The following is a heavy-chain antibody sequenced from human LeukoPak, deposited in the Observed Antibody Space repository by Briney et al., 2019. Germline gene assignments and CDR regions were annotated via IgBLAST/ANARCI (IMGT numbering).Heavy chain of an antibody. CDR2: IIPIFGTA. Sequence: SVKVSCKASGGTFSSYAISWVRQAPGQELEWMGGIIPIFGTANYAQKFQGRVTITADESTSTAYMELSSLRSEDTAVYYCAMDTIFGARATYYGMDVWGQGTTVTVSS. J-gene: IGHJ6*02. D-gene: IGHD3-3*01. CDR3: AMDTIFGARATYYGMDV. CDR1: GGTFSSYA. V-gene: IGHV1-69*13.